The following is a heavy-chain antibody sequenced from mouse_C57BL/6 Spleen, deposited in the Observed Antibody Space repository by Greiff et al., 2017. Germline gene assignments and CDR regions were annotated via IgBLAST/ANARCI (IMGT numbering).Heavy chain of an antibody. J-gene: IGHJ3*01. Sequence: VQLQQSGAELVRPGASVKLSCTASGFNIKDYYLHWVKQRPEQGLEWIGRIDPEGGDTEYAPKFQGKATMTADTSSNTAYLQLSSLTSEDTDGYYCTTDDSFAYWGQGTLVTVSA. CDR2: IDPEGGDT. V-gene: IGHV14-1*01. CDR3: TTDDSFAY. CDR1: GFNIKDYY. D-gene: IGHD2-4*01.